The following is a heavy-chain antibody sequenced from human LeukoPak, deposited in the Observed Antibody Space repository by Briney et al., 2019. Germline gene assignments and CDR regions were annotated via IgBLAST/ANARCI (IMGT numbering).Heavy chain of an antibody. Sequence: SGGSLTLSCAASGFTFSSYSMNWVRQAPGKGLEWGSSISSSSSYIYYADSVKGRFTISRDNAKTSLYLQMNSLRAEDTAVYYCARGRYVLRFLEWLLTFDYWGQGTLVTVSS. V-gene: IGHV3-21*01. CDR2: ISSSSSYI. D-gene: IGHD3-3*01. CDR3: ARGRYVLRFLEWLLTFDY. J-gene: IGHJ4*02. CDR1: GFTFSSYS.